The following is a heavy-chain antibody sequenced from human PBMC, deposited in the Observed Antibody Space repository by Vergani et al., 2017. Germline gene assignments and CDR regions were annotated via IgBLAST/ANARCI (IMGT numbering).Heavy chain of an antibody. CDR3: AGEGFYDHIRGTYLPPSYSGMGV. Sequence: QSQLVQSGDEVKKPGASVKVSCKTSGYSFINYGISWVRQAPRQGLEWLGWVSTYNGNTNYGQKIQGRVTMTTDKSTRTAYMQLRSLTFEDTAVYYCAGEGFYDHIRGTYLPPSYSGMGVWGQGTKVTVAS. CDR2: VSTYNGNT. V-gene: IGHV1-18*01. D-gene: IGHD3-16*02. CDR1: GYSFINYG. J-gene: IGHJ6*02.